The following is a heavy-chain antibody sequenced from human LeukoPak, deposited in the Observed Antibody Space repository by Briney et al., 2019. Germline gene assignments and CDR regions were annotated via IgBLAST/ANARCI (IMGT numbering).Heavy chain of an antibody. D-gene: IGHD1-26*01. Sequence: PSETLSLTCTVSGGSISSGSYYWSWIRQPAGKGLEWIGRIYTSGSTNYNPSLKSRVTISVDTSKNQFSLKLSSVTAADTAVYYCARGNRGRPRFDYWGQGTLVTVSS. CDR3: ARGNRGRPRFDY. CDR2: IYTSGST. CDR1: GGSISSGSYY. V-gene: IGHV4-61*02. J-gene: IGHJ4*02.